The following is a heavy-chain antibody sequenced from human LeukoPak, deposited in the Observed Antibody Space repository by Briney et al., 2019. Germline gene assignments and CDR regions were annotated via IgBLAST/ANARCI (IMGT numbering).Heavy chain of an antibody. D-gene: IGHD5-18*01. CDR1: GGSFSGYY. J-gene: IGHJ1*01. CDR2: INHSGST. V-gene: IGHV4-34*01. Sequence: SETLSLTCAVYGGSFSGYYWSWVRQPPGKGLEWIGEINHSGSTNYNPSLKSRVTISVDTSKNQFSLKLSSVTAADTAVYYCASRDQYTWIQLWEQRPAEYCQHWGQGTLVTVSS. CDR3: ASRDQYTWIQLWEQRPAEYCQH.